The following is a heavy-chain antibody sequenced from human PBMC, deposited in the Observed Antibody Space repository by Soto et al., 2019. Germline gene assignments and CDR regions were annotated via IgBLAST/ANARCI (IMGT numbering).Heavy chain of an antibody. CDR2: INSRGGST. Sequence: EVQLLESGGGLVQPGGSLRLSCAASGFTFSSYAMSWVRQAPGKGLEWVSAINSRGGSTYYADSVKGRFTISRDSSKNTLYLQMNSLRAEDTAVYYCAKDRSRTSCYAFDYWGQGTLVTVSS. V-gene: IGHV3-23*01. CDR1: GFTFSSYA. CDR3: AKDRSRTSCYAFDY. D-gene: IGHD2-2*01. J-gene: IGHJ4*02.